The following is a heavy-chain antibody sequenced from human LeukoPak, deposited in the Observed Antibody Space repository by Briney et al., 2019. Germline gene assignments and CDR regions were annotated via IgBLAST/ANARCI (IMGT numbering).Heavy chain of an antibody. D-gene: IGHD6-13*01. V-gene: IGHV3-43*02. CDR1: GFTFSDYA. CDR3: AKDIDPRIAAEGAFDI. Sequence: GGSLRLSCAASGFTFSDYALHWVRHAPGKGLEWVSLISGDGGSTYYADSVKGRFTISRDNSKNSLYLQMNSLRTEDTTLYYCAKDIDPRIAAEGAFDIWGQGTMVTVSS. J-gene: IGHJ3*02. CDR2: ISGDGGST.